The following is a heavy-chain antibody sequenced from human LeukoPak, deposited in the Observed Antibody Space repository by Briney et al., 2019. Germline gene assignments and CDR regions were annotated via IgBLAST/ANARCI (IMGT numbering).Heavy chain of an antibody. Sequence: GGSLRLSCVASGFTFSNYAMSWVRQAPGKGLEWVAVMRSGDGDTTYADSVKGRFTISRDNAKNTLYLQMNSLRAEDTAVYYCARTPPMYYFDYWGQGTLVTVSS. CDR3: ARTPPMYYFDY. CDR2: MRSGDGDT. J-gene: IGHJ4*02. CDR1: GFTFSNYA. V-gene: IGHV3-23*01.